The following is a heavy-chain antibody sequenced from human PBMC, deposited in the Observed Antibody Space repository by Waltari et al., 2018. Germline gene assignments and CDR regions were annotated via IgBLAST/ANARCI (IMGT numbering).Heavy chain of an antibody. CDR1: GGSISSGGYS. V-gene: IGHV4-30-2*01. J-gene: IGHJ3*02. D-gene: IGHD3-22*01. CDR3: AASAAMYYDSSGYLMGAFDI. CDR2: IYHSGST. Sequence: QLQLQESGSGLVKPSQTLSLTCAVSGGSISSGGYSWSWIRQPPGKGREWIGYIYHSGSTYYNPSLKSRVTISVDRSKNQFSLKLSSVTAADTAVYYCAASAAMYYDSSGYLMGAFDIWGQGTMVTVSS.